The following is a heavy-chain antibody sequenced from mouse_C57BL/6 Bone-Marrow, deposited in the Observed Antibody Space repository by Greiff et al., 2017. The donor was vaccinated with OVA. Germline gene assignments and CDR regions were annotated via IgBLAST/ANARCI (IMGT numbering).Heavy chain of an antibody. CDR2: IYPGSGST. Sequence: VQLQQPGAELVKPGASVKMSCKASGYTFTSYWITWVKQRPGQGLEWIGDIYPGSGSTNYTEKFKSKATLTVDTSSSTAYMQLSSLTSEDSAVYYCARVYYYGSSYGYFDVWGTGTTVTVSS. CDR1: GYTFTSYW. J-gene: IGHJ1*03. D-gene: IGHD1-1*01. CDR3: ARVYYYGSSYGYFDV. V-gene: IGHV1-55*01.